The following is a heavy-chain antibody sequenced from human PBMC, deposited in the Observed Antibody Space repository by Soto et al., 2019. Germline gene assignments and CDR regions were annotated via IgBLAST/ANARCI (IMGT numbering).Heavy chain of an antibody. Sequence: GWSMRLSCAASGFFFTSYAMSWVRQAPGRGLEWVSGVSGSGGATSYADSVKGRFTVSRDNSKNTLYLQMDGLRAEDTAVYYCAKDAIMVSSSYNYFDHCGQGSLVTVSS. V-gene: IGHV3-23*01. CDR2: VSGSGGAT. D-gene: IGHD6-6*01. CDR3: AKDAIMVSSSYNYFDH. J-gene: IGHJ4*02. CDR1: GFFFTSYA.